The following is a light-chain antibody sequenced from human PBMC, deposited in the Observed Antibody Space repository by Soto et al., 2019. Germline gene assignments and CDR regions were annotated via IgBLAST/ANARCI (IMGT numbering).Light chain of an antibody. CDR1: QTISNN. J-gene: IGKJ1*01. CDR3: QRGSSAPLT. Sequence: DIPVTQSPSSLSAFVGDRVTITCRTSQTISNNLNWYQQQPGQAPNLLIYGASSLQSGVPSRFSGSGSGTDFTLTISRLQPEDFATYFCQRGSSAPLTFGQGTKV. V-gene: IGKV1-39*01. CDR2: GAS.